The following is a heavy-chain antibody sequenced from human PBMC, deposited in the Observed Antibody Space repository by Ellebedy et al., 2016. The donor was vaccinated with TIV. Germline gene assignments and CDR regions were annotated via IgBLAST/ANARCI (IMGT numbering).Heavy chain of an antibody. D-gene: IGHD4-23*01. Sequence: SVKVSCXASGGTFSSYAISWARQAPGQGLEWMGRIIPILGIANYAQKFQGRVTITADKSTSTAYMELSSLRSEDTAVYYCARVGGQTYGGNSPINWGQGTLVTVSS. CDR1: GGTFSSYA. CDR3: ARVGGQTYGGNSPIN. V-gene: IGHV1-69*04. CDR2: IIPILGIA. J-gene: IGHJ4*02.